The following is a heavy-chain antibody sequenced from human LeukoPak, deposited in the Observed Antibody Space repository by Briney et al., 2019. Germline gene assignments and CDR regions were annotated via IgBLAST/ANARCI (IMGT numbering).Heavy chain of an antibody. D-gene: IGHD3-10*01. J-gene: IGHJ4*02. CDR2: INHSGST. CDR3: ARGLRRFGELRSNLDY. Sequence: SETLSLTCAVYGGTFSGYYWSWIRQPPGKGLEWIGEINHSGSTNYNPSLKSRVTISVDTSKNQFSLKLSSVTAADTAVYYCARGLRRFGELRSNLDYWGQETLVTVSS. CDR1: GGTFSGYY. V-gene: IGHV4-34*01.